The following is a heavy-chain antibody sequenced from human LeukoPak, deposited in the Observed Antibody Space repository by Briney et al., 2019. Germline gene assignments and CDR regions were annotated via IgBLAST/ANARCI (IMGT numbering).Heavy chain of an antibody. D-gene: IGHD7-27*01. V-gene: IGHV4-30-4*01. J-gene: IGHJ6*03. CDR1: GGSISSGDYY. CDR3: ARVWDYYYYMDV. CDR2: IYYSGST. Sequence: PSETLSLTCTVSGGSISSGDYYWSWIRQPPGKGLEWIGYIYYSGSTYYNPSLKSRVTISVDTSKNQFSLKLSSVTAADTAVYYCARVWDYYYYMDVWGKGTTVTVSS.